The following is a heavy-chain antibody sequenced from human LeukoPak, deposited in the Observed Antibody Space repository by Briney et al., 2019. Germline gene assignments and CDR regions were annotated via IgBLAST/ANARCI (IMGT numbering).Heavy chain of an antibody. V-gene: IGHV1-18*04. CDR3: ARDLAGHDYGDAAPYAFDI. J-gene: IGHJ3*02. CDR1: GYTFTDFY. CDR2: ISAYNGNT. D-gene: IGHD4-17*01. Sequence: VASVKVSCKASGYTFTDFYMHWVRQAPGQGLEWMGWISAYNGNTNYAQKLQGRVTMTTDTSTSTAYMELRSLRSDDTAVYYCARDLAGHDYGDAAPYAFDIWGQGTMVTVSS.